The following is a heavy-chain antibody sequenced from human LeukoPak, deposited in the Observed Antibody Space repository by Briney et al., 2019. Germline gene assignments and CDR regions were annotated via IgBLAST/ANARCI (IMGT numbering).Heavy chain of an antibody. CDR2: ISAYNGNT. CDR1: GYTFTSYG. Sequence: ASVKVSCKASGYTFTSYGISWVRQAPGQGLEWMGWISAYNGNTNYAQKLQGRVTMTTDTSTSTDYMELRSLRSDDTAVYYCARRYSGSYGGVWFDPWGQGTLVTVSS. V-gene: IGHV1-18*01. D-gene: IGHD1-26*01. CDR3: ARRYSGSYGGVWFDP. J-gene: IGHJ5*02.